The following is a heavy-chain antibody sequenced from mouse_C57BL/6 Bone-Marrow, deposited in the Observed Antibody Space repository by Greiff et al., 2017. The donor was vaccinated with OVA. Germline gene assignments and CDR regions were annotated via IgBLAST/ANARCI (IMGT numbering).Heavy chain of an antibody. CDR1: GYTFTSYT. CDR3: ARRRDYGSSYDAMDY. D-gene: IGHD1-1*01. Sequence: VQLQQSGAELARPGASVKMSCKASGYTFTSYTMHWVKQRPGQGLEWIGYINPSSGYTKYNQKFKDKATLTADKSSSTAYMQLSSLTSEDSAVYYCARRRDYGSSYDAMDYWGQGTSVTVSS. CDR2: INPSSGYT. V-gene: IGHV1-4*01. J-gene: IGHJ4*01.